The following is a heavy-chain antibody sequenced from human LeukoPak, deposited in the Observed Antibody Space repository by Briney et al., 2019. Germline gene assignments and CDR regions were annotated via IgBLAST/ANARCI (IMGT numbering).Heavy chain of an antibody. CDR2: ISVVGDT. CDR3: ARVKTETSGWYQFDY. J-gene: IGHJ4*02. CDR1: GFSVSKIY. D-gene: IGHD6-19*01. Sequence: GGSLRLSCAASGFSVSKIYMSWGRQAAGKGLEWASLISVVGDTYYADSVKGRLTISRENTENTLYLQMNSLRVEDTAVYYCARVKTETSGWYQFDYWGQGTLVTVSS. V-gene: IGHV3-53*05.